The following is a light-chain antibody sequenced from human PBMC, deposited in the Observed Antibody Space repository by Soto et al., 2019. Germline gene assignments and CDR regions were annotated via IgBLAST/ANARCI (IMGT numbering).Light chain of an antibody. J-gene: IGLJ1*01. CDR2: IND. Sequence: QSALTQPPSVSGTPGQRVIISCSGSRSNIGSNSVNWYQQLPGTAPKLLIYINDQRPSGVPDRFSGSTSGTSVSLAISGLQSEDEADYYCAPWDDRLKDYVFGTGTKVTVL. V-gene: IGLV1-44*01. CDR1: RSNIGSNS. CDR3: APWDDRLKDYV.